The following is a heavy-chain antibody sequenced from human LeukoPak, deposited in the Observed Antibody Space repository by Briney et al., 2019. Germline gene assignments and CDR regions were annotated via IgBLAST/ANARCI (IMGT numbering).Heavy chain of an antibody. CDR3: TRGGSEGFDP. V-gene: IGHV3-53*01. CDR1: GFTVSSNY. Sequence: GGSLRLSCAASGFTVSSNYMSRVRQAPGKGLEWVSVIYSGGSTYYADSVKGRFTISRENAKNSLYLQMNSLRAGDTAVYYCTRGGSEGFDPWGQGTLVTVSS. J-gene: IGHJ5*02. CDR2: IYSGGST.